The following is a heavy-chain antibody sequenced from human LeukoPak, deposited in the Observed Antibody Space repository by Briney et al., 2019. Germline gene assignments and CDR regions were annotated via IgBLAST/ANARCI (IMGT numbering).Heavy chain of an antibody. CDR1: GFTFSSYA. J-gene: IGHJ6*02. CDR2: ISGSGGST. D-gene: IGHD6-19*01. V-gene: IGHV3-23*01. CDR3: AKGLGLVPGYYGMDV. Sequence: GSLRLSSAASGFTFSSYAMSWVRQAPGKGLEWVSAISGSGGSTYYADSVKGRFTISRDNSKNTLYLQMNSLRAEDTAVYYCAKGLGLVPGYYGMDVWGQGTTVTVSS.